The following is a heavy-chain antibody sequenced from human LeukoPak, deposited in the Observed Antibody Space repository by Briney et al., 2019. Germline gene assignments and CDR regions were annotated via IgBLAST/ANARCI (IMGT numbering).Heavy chain of an antibody. Sequence: ASVKVSCKASGYTFTSYDINWVRQATGQGLEWMGWMNPNSGNTGYAQKFQGRVTITRNTSISTAYMELSSLRSEDTAVYYCARIAAAGFHFDPWGQGTLVTVSS. CDR1: GYTFTSYD. CDR3: ARIAAAGFHFDP. D-gene: IGHD6-13*01. V-gene: IGHV1-8*03. CDR2: MNPNSGNT. J-gene: IGHJ5*02.